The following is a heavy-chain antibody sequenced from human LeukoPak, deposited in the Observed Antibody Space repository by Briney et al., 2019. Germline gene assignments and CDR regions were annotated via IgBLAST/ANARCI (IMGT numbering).Heavy chain of an antibody. J-gene: IGHJ4*02. CDR1: RLTFSSYG. V-gene: IGHV3-23*01. CDR2: ISGSGGST. CDR3: AKSSYYDASGYYREYYFDY. D-gene: IGHD3-22*01. Sequence: GGSLRLSCAASRLTFSSYGMSWVRQAPGKGLEWVSSISGSGGSTYYADSVKGRFTISRDNSKNTLYLQMNSLRDEDTAVYYCAKSSYYDASGYYREYYFDYWGQGTLVTVSS.